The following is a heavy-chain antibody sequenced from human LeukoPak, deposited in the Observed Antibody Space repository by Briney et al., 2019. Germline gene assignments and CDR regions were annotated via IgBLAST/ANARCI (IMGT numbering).Heavy chain of an antibody. V-gene: IGHV3-30-3*01. CDR1: GFTFSSYA. Sequence: GGSLRLSCAASGFTFSSYAMHWVRQAPGKGLEWVAVISYDGSNKYYADSVKGRFTISRDNSKNTLYLQMNSLRAEDTAVYYCVKDMVVVADKINYFDYWGQGTLVTVSS. D-gene: IGHD2-2*01. CDR3: VKDMVVVADKINYFDY. J-gene: IGHJ4*02. CDR2: ISYDGSNK.